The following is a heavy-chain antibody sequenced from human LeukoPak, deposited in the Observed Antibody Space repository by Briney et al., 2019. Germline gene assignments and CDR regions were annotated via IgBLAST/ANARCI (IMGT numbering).Heavy chain of an antibody. CDR3: RTGRYGHYGDYIDC. D-gene: IGHD4-17*01. CDR1: GYTFTGYY. Sequence: ASVNVSCKASGYTFTGYYMHWVRQAPAQGLEWMEWINPNSGGTNYAQKFQGRVTMTRDTSISTAYMELSRLRSDDTAVYYCRTGRYGHYGDYIDCWGPGTLVTVSS. V-gene: IGHV1-2*02. CDR2: INPNSGGT. J-gene: IGHJ4*02.